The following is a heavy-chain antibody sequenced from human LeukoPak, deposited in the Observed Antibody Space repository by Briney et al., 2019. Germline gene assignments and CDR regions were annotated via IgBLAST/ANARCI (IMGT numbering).Heavy chain of an antibody. V-gene: IGHV4-59*12. J-gene: IGHJ5*02. CDR2: VYYTGDT. D-gene: IGHD2-2*01. CDR1: GDSISSFF. CDR3: ARDRSLVVPAAIYNWFDP. Sequence: SETLSLTCTVSGDSISSFFWNWIRQPPGKGLEWIGYVYYTGDTNYNPSLKSRVTMSVDTSKDQFSLKLSSVTAADTAVYYCARDRSLVVPAAIYNWFDPWGQGTLVTVSS.